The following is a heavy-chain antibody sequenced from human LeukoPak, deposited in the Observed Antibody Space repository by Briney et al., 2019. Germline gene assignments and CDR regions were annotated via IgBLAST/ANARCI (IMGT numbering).Heavy chain of an antibody. CDR2: IKTDGRTT. J-gene: IGHJ4*02. V-gene: IGHV3-74*01. D-gene: IGHD3-16*01. CDR3: TTGPSYGYEW. CDR1: GMTCSNHW. Sequence: PGGSLRLSCADSGMTCSNHWMHWVRQVPGKELVWVSLIKTDGRTTIYADSVKGRFTISRDNGKSTLYLQMNSLRAEDTAIYYCTTGPSYGYEWWGQGTVVTVSS.